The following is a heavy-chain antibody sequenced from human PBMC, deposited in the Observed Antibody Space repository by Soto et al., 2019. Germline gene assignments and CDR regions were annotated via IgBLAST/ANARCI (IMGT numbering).Heavy chain of an antibody. J-gene: IGHJ4*02. CDR2: IIPILGIA. Sequence: QVQLVQSGAEVKKPGSSVKVSCKASGGTFSSYTISWVRQAPGQGLEWMGRIIPILGIANYAQKFQGRVTITADKSTSTAYMELSSLRSEDTAVYYCARQVLYCSGGSCYHTRPFDYWGQGTLVTVSS. V-gene: IGHV1-69*02. CDR3: ARQVLYCSGGSCYHTRPFDY. D-gene: IGHD2-15*01. CDR1: GGTFSSYT.